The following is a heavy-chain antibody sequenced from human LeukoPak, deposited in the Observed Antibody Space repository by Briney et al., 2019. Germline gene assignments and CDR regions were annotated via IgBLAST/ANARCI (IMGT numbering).Heavy chain of an antibody. Sequence: GGSLRLSCAASGFTFSRYWMSWVRQAPGKGLEWVANIKQDGSEKDYVDFVKGRFTISRDNAKNSLYLQMNSLRAEDTAVYYCARGGSYRSFDYWGQGTLVTVSS. CDR1: GFTFSRYW. J-gene: IGHJ4*02. CDR2: IKQDGSEK. D-gene: IGHD1-26*01. V-gene: IGHV3-7*01. CDR3: ARGGSYRSFDY.